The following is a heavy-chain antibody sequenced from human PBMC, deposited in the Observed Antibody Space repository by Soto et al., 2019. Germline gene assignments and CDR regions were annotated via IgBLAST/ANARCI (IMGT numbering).Heavy chain of an antibody. CDR3: ARARFQLLHPYYYGLDV. D-gene: IGHD2-15*01. J-gene: IGHJ6*02. Sequence: QVQLQQSGPGLVKPSETLSLTCTVSGGSISSYYWSWIRQPPGKGLDWIGYIYYTEKTNYNPSLKSRVTISVDTSKNQFSLKLRSVTAADTGGYFCARARFQLLHPYYYGLDVWGQGTAVTVSS. CDR1: GGSISSYY. V-gene: IGHV4-59*01. CDR2: IYYTEKT.